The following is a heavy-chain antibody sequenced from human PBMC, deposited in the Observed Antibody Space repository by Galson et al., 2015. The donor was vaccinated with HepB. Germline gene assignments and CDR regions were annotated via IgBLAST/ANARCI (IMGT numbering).Heavy chain of an antibody. CDR1: GFTFSSYA. Sequence: SLRLSCAASGFTFSSYAMSWVRQAPGKGLEWVSAISGSGGSTYYADSVKGRFTISRDNSKNTLYLQMNSLRTEDTAVYYCAKDYRYSGYDRYYYYGMDVWGQGTTVTVSS. V-gene: IGHV3-23*01. CDR3: AKDYRYSGYDRYYYYGMDV. J-gene: IGHJ6*02. CDR2: ISGSGGST. D-gene: IGHD5-12*01.